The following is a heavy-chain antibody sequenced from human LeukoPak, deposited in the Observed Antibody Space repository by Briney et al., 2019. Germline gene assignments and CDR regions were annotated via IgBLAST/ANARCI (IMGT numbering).Heavy chain of an antibody. D-gene: IGHD1-7*01. CDR3: ARYRTGTTKDPFDY. J-gene: IGHJ4*02. V-gene: IGHV3-21*01. Sequence: GGSLRLSCAASGFTFTSYAMHWVRQAPGKGLEWVSSISSSSSYIYYADSVKGRFTISRDNAKNSLYLQMNSLRAEDTAVYYCARYRTGTTKDPFDYWGQGTLVTVSS. CDR2: ISSSSSYI. CDR1: GFTFTSYA.